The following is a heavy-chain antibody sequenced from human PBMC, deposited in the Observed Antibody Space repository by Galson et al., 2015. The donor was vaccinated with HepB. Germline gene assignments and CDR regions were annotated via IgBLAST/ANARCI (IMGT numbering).Heavy chain of an antibody. V-gene: IGHV3-9*01. CDR3: AKFDYGDYAARLGAFDI. J-gene: IGHJ3*02. CDR1: GFTFDDYA. Sequence: SLRLSCAASGFTFDDYAMHWVRQAPGKGLEWVSGISWNSGSIGYADSVKGRFTISRGNAKNSLYLQMNSLRAEDTALYYCAKFDYGDYAARLGAFDIWGQGTMVTVSS. CDR2: ISWNSGSI. D-gene: IGHD4-17*01.